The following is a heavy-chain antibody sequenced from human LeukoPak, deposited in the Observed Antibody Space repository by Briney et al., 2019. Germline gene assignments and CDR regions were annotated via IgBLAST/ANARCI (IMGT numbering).Heavy chain of an antibody. CDR1: GFNLRRCG. J-gene: IGHJ4*02. V-gene: IGHV3-33*06. Sequence: SGGSLRLSRAACGFNLRRCGMLWVRQAPPKGVAGVAGIWNDGSEKYYADSVKGRLTITTDNSKNTLYLEMNSPRAEATAVYYCAKPTRGSGSFLIEYWGQGTLVTVSS. D-gene: IGHD1-26*01. CDR2: IWNDGSEK. CDR3: AKPTRGSGSFLIEY.